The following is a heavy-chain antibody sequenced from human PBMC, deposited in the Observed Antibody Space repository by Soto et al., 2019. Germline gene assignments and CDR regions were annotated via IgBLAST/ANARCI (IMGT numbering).Heavy chain of an antibody. CDR2: ISAYNGNT. J-gene: IGHJ6*03. CDR3: ASGKYCSGGSCYYYMDV. Sequence: ASVKVSCKASGYTFTSYGISWVRQAPGQGLEWMEWISAYNGNTNYAQKLQGRVTMTTDTSTSTAYMELRSLRSDDTAVYYCASGKYCSGGSCYYYMDVWGKGTTVTVSS. D-gene: IGHD2-15*01. V-gene: IGHV1-18*01. CDR1: GYTFTSYG.